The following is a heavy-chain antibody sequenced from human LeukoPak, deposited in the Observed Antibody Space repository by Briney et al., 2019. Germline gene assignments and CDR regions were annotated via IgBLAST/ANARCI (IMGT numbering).Heavy chain of an antibody. CDR3: ARVGDSSGYSVFDS. V-gene: IGHV4-59*01. Sequence: PETLSLTCTVSGGSISDYYWSWIRQPPGEGLEWIGYIYYSGSADYNPSLKSRVTISVDTSKNQFSLRLNSVTAADTAVYYCARVGDSSGYSVFDSWGRGTLVTVSS. CDR1: GGSISDYY. D-gene: IGHD3-22*01. J-gene: IGHJ4*02. CDR2: IYYSGSA.